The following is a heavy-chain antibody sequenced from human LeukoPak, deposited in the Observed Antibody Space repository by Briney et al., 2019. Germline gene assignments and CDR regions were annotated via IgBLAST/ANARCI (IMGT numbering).Heavy chain of an antibody. Sequence: GGSLRLSCAASGFTFSTYSMNWVRQAPGKGLEWVSYISSGSSTIYYADSMKGRFTVSRDNAKNSLYLQMNSLRAEDTAVYYCAKAGRDGYGGLFYYYMDVWGKGTTVTVSS. CDR1: GFTFSTYS. V-gene: IGHV3-48*01. CDR2: ISSGSSTI. J-gene: IGHJ6*03. CDR3: AKAGRDGYGGLFYYYMDV. D-gene: IGHD5-24*01.